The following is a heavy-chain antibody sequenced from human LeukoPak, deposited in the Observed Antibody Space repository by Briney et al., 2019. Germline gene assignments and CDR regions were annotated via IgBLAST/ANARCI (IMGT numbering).Heavy chain of an antibody. D-gene: IGHD5-18*01. Sequence: GGSLRLSCAASGFTVSSNYMSWVRQAPGKGLERVSVIYSGGSTYYADPVKGRFTISRDNSKNTLYLQMNSLRAEDTAVYYCARDGDTAMKSPFDYWGQGTLVTVSS. J-gene: IGHJ4*02. CDR2: IYSGGST. V-gene: IGHV3-66*01. CDR3: ARDGDTAMKSPFDY. CDR1: GFTVSSNY.